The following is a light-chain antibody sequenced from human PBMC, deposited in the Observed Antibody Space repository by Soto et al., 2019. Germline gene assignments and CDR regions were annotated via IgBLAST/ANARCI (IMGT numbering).Light chain of an antibody. CDR1: QSVSSSY. Sequence: EIVLTQSPGTLSLSPGERATLSCRASQSVSSSYLAWYQQKPGQAPRLLIYGASSRATGIPDRFSGSVSGTDFTLTISRLEPEEFAVYYCQQYGSSFGQGTKVEIK. J-gene: IGKJ1*01. CDR3: QQYGSS. CDR2: GAS. V-gene: IGKV3-20*01.